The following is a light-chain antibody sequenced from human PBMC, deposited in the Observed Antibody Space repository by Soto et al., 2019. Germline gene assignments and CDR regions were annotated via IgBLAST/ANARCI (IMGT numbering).Light chain of an antibody. J-gene: IGKJ3*01. CDR3: QQYYAYPFT. CDR2: GGS. V-gene: IGKV1-16*02. CDR1: QGIGNS. Sequence: DIQMTQSPSSLSASVGDRVTITCRASQGIGNSLAWFQQKSGKAPKSLIYGGSSLQSGVPSKFSGSGSGTDFTLTISSLQPKDFATYYCQQYYAYPFTFGPGTKVDVK.